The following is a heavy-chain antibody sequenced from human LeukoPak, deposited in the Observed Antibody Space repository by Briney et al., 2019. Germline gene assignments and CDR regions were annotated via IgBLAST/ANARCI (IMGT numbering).Heavy chain of an antibody. CDR2: ISSSSSTI. J-gene: IGHJ4*02. CDR1: GFTFSSYS. Sequence: GGSLRLSCAASGFTFSSYSMNWVRQAPGKGLEWVSYISSSSSTIYYADSVKGRFTISRDNAKNSLYLQMNSLRAEDTAVYYCAKSLNYYGSGSSLDYWGRGTLVTVSS. CDR3: AKSLNYYGSGSSLDY. V-gene: IGHV3-48*01. D-gene: IGHD3-10*01.